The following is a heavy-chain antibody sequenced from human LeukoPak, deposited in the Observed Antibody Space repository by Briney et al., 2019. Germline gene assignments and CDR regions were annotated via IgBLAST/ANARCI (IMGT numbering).Heavy chain of an antibody. CDR2: IWYDGGNK. CDR3: ARDSRYCSGGSCYSVSDY. J-gene: IGHJ4*02. Sequence: GGSLRLSCAASGFTFSSYGMHWVRQAPGKGLEWVAVIWYDGGNKYYADSVKGRFTISRDNSKNPLYLQMNSLRAEDTAVYYCARDSRYCSGGSCYSVSDYWGQGTLVTVSS. CDR1: GFTFSSYG. V-gene: IGHV3-33*01. D-gene: IGHD2-15*01.